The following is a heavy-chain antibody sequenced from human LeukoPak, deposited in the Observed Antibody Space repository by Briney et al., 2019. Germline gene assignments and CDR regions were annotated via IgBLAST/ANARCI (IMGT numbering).Heavy chain of an antibody. CDR2: IYYSGST. J-gene: IGHJ4*02. CDR1: GGSISSYY. Sequence: PSETLSLTCTVSGGSISSYYWSWIRQPPGKGLEWIGYIYYSGSTNYNPSLKSRVTISVDTSKNQFSLKLSSVTAADTAVYYCARKASGAYDSSGRYYFDYWGQGTLVTVSS. CDR3: ARKASGAYDSSGRYYFDY. V-gene: IGHV4-59*08. D-gene: IGHD3-22*01.